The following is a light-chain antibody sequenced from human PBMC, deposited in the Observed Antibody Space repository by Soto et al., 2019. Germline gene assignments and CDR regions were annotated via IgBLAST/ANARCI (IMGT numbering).Light chain of an antibody. CDR1: QGISSY. Sequence: IQLTQSPSSLSASVGDRVTITCRASQGISSYLAWYQQKPGKAPKLLIYAASTLQSGVPSRFSGSGSGTDFTLTINSLQPEDFATYYCLQLNSYPITLGQGTRLEIK. CDR3: LQLNSYPIT. CDR2: AAS. J-gene: IGKJ5*01. V-gene: IGKV1-9*01.